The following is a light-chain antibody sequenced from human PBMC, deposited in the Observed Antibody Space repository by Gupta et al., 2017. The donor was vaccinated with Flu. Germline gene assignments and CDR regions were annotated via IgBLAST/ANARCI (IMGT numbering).Light chain of an antibody. CDR3: ETWDSSLSARV. Sequence: VTISCTGSGSNIGNNYVSWYQQFPGTAPILLIYDNSKRPSGIPDRFSGSKSGASATLGINGLQPGDEADYYCETWDSSLSARVFGGGTKLTVL. J-gene: IGLJ3*02. V-gene: IGLV1-51*01. CDR1: GSNIGNNY. CDR2: DNS.